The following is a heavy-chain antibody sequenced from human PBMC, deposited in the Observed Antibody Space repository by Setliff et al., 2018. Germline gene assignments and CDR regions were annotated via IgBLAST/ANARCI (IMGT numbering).Heavy chain of an antibody. J-gene: IGHJ4*02. V-gene: IGHV1-2*02. CDR3: ARLSASVVSPVDH. Sequence: ASVKVSCKASGYIFSDHYMHWVRQAPGKGLEWMGWINPNTGGTNYAQKFQGRVTVTSDTSISTAYLTLTSLRSDDTAIYYCARLSASVVSPVDHWGQGTLVTVSS. CDR1: GYIFSDHY. CDR2: INPNTGGT.